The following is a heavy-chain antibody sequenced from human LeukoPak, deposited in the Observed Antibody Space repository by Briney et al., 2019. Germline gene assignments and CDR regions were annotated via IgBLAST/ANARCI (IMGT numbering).Heavy chain of an antibody. Sequence: SETLSPTCTVSGGSISSYYCNWIRQPPGKGLEWIGYIYYSGSTNYYPSLKSRVTISVDTSKNQFSLKLSSVTAADTAVYYCARGHPLYAIVLDYWGQGTLVTVSS. CDR2: IYYSGST. V-gene: IGHV4-59*01. CDR1: GGSISSYY. D-gene: IGHD2-8*01. CDR3: ARGHPLYAIVLDY. J-gene: IGHJ4*02.